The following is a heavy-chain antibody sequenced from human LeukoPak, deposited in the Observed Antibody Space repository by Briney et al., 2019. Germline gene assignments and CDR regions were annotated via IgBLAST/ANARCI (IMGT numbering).Heavy chain of an antibody. CDR3: ARGPGSSSWTYYFDY. CDR2: IYYSGST. CDR1: GGSISSYY. Sequence: SETLSLTCTVSGGSISSYYWSWIRQPPGKGLAWIGYIYYSGSTNYNPSLKSRVTISVDTSKNQFSLKLSSVTAADTAVYYCARGPGSSSWTYYFDYWGQGTLVTVSS. J-gene: IGHJ4*02. V-gene: IGHV4-59*01. D-gene: IGHD6-13*01.